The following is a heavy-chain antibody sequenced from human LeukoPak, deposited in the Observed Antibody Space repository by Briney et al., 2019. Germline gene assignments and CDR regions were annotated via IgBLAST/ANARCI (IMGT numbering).Heavy chain of an antibody. J-gene: IGHJ2*01. D-gene: IGHD2-8*01. CDR1: GYTFTDYY. CDR2: INPNSGGT. CDR3: ARDRVSAHPAGWYFDL. Sequence: ASVKVSCKASGYTFTDYYIHWVRQAPGQGLEWMGWINPNSGGTIYGQNFQGRVTMTRDTSISTAYMELTRLRSDDTAIYYCARDRVSAHPAGWYFDLWGRGTLVTVSS. V-gene: IGHV1-2*02.